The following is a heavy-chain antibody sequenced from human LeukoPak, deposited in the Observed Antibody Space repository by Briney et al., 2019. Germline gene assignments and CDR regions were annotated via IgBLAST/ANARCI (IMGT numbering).Heavy chain of an antibody. Sequence: GGSLRLSCAASGFTFSNYWMTWVRQAPGKGLEWVANIKEDGSEKNYVDSVKGRFTISRDNAKNSLYLQMNNLRAEDTAVYYCAGDPYFDYWGQGTLVTVSS. CDR3: AGDPYFDY. CDR2: IKEDGSEK. J-gene: IGHJ4*02. V-gene: IGHV3-7*01. CDR1: GFTFSNYW.